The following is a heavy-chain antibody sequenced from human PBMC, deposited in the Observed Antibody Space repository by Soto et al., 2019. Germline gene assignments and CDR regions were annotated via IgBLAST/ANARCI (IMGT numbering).Heavy chain of an antibody. CDR3: ARSGQYYYDSSGYYVDAFDI. J-gene: IGHJ3*02. Sequence: PVGSLRLSCAASGFTFSSYSMNWVRQAPGKGLEWVSSISSSSSYIYYADSVKGRFTISRDNAKNSLYLQMNSLRAEDTAVYYCARSGQYYYDSSGYYVDAFDIWGQGTMVTASS. CDR1: GFTFSSYS. V-gene: IGHV3-21*01. D-gene: IGHD3-22*01. CDR2: ISSSSSYI.